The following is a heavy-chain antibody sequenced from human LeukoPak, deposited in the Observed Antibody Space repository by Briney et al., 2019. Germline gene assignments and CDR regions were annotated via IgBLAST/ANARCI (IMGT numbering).Heavy chain of an antibody. J-gene: IGHJ4*02. CDR3: ARQPALGYCSGGSCYSDY. Sequence: GESLKISCKGSGYSFTSYWSGWVRQMPGKGLEWMGIIYPGDSDTRYSPSFQGQVTISADRSISTAYLQWSSLKASDTAMYYCARQPALGYCSGGSCYSDYWGQGTLVTVSS. CDR2: IYPGDSDT. D-gene: IGHD2-15*01. V-gene: IGHV5-51*01. CDR1: GYSFTSYW.